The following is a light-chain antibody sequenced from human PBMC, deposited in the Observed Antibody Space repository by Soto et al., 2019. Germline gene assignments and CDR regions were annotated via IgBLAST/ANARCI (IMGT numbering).Light chain of an antibody. CDR1: QSVSNNF. J-gene: IGKJ5*01. V-gene: IGKV3-20*01. CDR3: QQCGGSPGT. CDR2: GAS. Sequence: EIVLTQSPGTLSLSPGERATLSCRASQSVSNNFLAWYQQKPGQAPRLLIYGASSRATGIPDRFSGSGSGTDFTLTINRLEPEDFAVYYCQQCGGSPGTFGQGTRLEIK.